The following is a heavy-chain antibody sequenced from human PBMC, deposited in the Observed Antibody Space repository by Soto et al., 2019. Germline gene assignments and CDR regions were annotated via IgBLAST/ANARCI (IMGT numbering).Heavy chain of an antibody. CDR2: INHSGST. CDR1: GWSFSGYY. Sequence: PSETLSLTCAVYGWSFSGYYWSWIRQPPGKGLEWIGEINHSGSTNYNPSLKSRVTISVDTPKNQFSLKLSSVTAADTAVYYCARRIGEGHYGSGSYSAYFDYWGQGTLVTVSS. CDR3: ARRIGEGHYGSGSYSAYFDY. V-gene: IGHV4-34*01. J-gene: IGHJ4*02. D-gene: IGHD3-10*01.